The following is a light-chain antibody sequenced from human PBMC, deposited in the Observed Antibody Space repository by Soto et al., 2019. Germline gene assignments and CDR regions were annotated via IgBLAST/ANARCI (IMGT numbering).Light chain of an antibody. CDR3: QQRSNWIT. J-gene: IGKJ5*01. CDR1: QSVSSY. Sequence: EIVLTQSPATLSLSPGERATLSCRASQSVSSYLAWYQQKPGQAPRLLIYDASNRATGIPARFSGSGSGTDFTLNISRLEPEDFAVYYCQQRSNWITFGQGTRLEIK. V-gene: IGKV3-11*01. CDR2: DAS.